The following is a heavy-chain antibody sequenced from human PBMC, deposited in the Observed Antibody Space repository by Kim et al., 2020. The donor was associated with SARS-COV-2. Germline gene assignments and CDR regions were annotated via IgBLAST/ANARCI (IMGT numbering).Heavy chain of an antibody. D-gene: IGHD3-3*01. J-gene: IGHJ6*02. CDR1: GYTFTSYG. V-gene: IGHV1-18*04. Sequence: ASVKVSCKASGYTFTSYGISWVRQAPGQGLEWMGWISAYNGNTNYAQKLQVRVTITTDTSTSTAYMELRSLRSDDTAVYYCARNDFWCGYPTEKWYYYGMDVWGQGTTVTVSS. CDR2: ISAYNGNT. CDR3: ARNDFWCGYPTEKWYYYGMDV.